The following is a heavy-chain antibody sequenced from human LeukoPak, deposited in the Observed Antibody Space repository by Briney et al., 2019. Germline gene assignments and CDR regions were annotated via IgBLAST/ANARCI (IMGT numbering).Heavy chain of an antibody. CDR2: IYYSGST. V-gene: IGHV4-59*01. J-gene: IGHJ4*02. CDR3: ARAPITSPFYFDS. D-gene: IGHD2-2*01. Sequence: SETLSLTCTVSGGSISSYYWSWIRQPPGKGLEWIGYIYYSGSTNYNPSLKSRVTISVDTSKNQFSLKLSSVTAADTALYYCARAPITSPFYFDSWGQGTLVTVSS. CDR1: GGSISSYY.